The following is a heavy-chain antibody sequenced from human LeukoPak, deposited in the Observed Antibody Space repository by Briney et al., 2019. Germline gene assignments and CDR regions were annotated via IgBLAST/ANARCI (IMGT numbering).Heavy chain of an antibody. Sequence: GGSLRLSCAASGFTFSSYAMHWVRQAPGKGLEWVAVISYDGSNKYYADSVKGRFTISRDNSKNTLYLQMNGLRAEDTAVYYCARERGKLPPNYFDYWGQGTLVTVSS. D-gene: IGHD1-7*01. CDR1: GFTFSSYA. CDR3: ARERGKLPPNYFDY. CDR2: ISYDGSNK. J-gene: IGHJ4*02. V-gene: IGHV3-30*04.